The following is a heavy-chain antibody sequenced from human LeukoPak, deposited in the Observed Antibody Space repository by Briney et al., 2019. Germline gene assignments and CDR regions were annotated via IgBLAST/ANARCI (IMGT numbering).Heavy chain of an antibody. CDR3: ARGVYGGFYFDS. CDR2: IYTSGST. CDR1: GGSISSGSYY. D-gene: IGHD5/OR15-5a*01. Sequence: SQTLSLTCTVSGGSISSGSYYWSWTRQPAGKGLEWIGRIYTSGSTDYNPSLKSRVTISVDPSKNQFSLKLSSVTAADTAVYFCARGVYGGFYFDSWGQGTLVTVSS. J-gene: IGHJ4*02. V-gene: IGHV4-61*02.